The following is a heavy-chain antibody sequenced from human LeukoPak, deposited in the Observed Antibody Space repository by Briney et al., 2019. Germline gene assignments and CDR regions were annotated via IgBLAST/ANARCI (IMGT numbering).Heavy chain of an antibody. CDR3: ARSSYYYDSSGYPLDY. D-gene: IGHD3-22*01. J-gene: IGHJ4*02. CDR1: GFSLRTSGMG. CDR2: IDWDDDK. V-gene: IGHV2-70*01. Sequence: SGPALLQPTQTLTLTCTFSGFSLRTSGMGVGWIRQPPAKALEWLSLIDWDDDKYYSTSLKTRLTISKDTSKNQVVLTMTNMDPVDTGTYYCARSSYYYDSSGYPLDYWGQGTLVTVSS.